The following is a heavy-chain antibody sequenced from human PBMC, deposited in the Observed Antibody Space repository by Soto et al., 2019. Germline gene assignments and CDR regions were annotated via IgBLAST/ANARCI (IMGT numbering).Heavy chain of an antibody. CDR1: GGSISSGGYS. Sequence: PSETLSLTCAVSGGSISSGGYSWSWIRQPPGKGLEWIGYIYHSGSTYYNPSLKSRVTISVDRSKNQFSLKLSSVTAADTAVYYCARVLRFLEWFPSGWFDPWGQGTLVTVSS. D-gene: IGHD3-3*01. CDR3: ARVLRFLEWFPSGWFDP. V-gene: IGHV4-30-2*01. CDR2: IYHSGST. J-gene: IGHJ5*02.